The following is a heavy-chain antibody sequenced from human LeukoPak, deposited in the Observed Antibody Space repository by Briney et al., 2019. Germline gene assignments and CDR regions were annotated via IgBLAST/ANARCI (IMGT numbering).Heavy chain of an antibody. V-gene: IGHV4-39*07. Sequence: PSETLSLTCTVSGDSITSRSYYWGWIRQPPGKGLEWIGSIYYTGSTYYNPSLRSRVTMSVDTSRNQFSLKLSSVTAADTAVFYCARDRLSSWYGRLVPASFDYWGQGTLVTVSS. CDR2: IYYTGST. CDR1: GDSITSRSYY. CDR3: ARDRLSSWYGRLVPASFDY. D-gene: IGHD6-13*01. J-gene: IGHJ4*02.